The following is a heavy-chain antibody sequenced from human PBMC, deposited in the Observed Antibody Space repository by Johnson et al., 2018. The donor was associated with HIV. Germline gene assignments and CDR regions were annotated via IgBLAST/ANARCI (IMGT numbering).Heavy chain of an antibody. CDR3: ARRAFEWELPGGAFDI. CDR1: GFTFSSYA. V-gene: IGHV3-30*04. Sequence: QVQLVESGGGVVQPGRSLRLSCAASGFTFSSYAMHWVRQAPGKGLEWVAVISYDGNNKYYMDSVKGRFTISRDNAQNSLYLQMNSLRAGDTALYYCARRAFEWELPGGAFDIWGQGTMVTVSS. J-gene: IGHJ3*02. CDR2: ISYDGNNK. D-gene: IGHD1-26*01.